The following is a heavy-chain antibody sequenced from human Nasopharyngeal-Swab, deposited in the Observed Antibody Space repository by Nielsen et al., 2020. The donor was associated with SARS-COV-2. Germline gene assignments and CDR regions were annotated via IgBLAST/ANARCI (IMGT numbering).Heavy chain of an antibody. J-gene: IGHJ6*02. V-gene: IGHV4-34*01. D-gene: IGHD1-26*01. Sequence: WIRQPPGKGLEWIGEVNHGGSTNSNPSLKSRVTISGDTSKNQFSLKVTSVTAADTAVYYCARGRNNHYYSYYYYGMDVWGQGTTVTVSS. CDR2: VNHGGST. CDR3: ARGRNNHYYSYYYYGMDV.